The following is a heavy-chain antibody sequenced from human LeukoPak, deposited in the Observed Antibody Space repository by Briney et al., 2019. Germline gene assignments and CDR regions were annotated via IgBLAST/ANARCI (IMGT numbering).Heavy chain of an antibody. J-gene: IGHJ6*02. D-gene: IGHD1-26*01. Sequence: GGSLRLSCAASGFTFDDYAMHWVRQAPGKGLEWVSGISWNSGSIGYADSVKGRFTISRDNAKNSLYLQMNSLRAEDTALYYCAGSGSRGNYYYGMDVWGQGTTLTVSS. CDR2: ISWNSGSI. CDR1: GFTFDDYA. CDR3: AGSGSRGNYYYGMDV. V-gene: IGHV3-9*01.